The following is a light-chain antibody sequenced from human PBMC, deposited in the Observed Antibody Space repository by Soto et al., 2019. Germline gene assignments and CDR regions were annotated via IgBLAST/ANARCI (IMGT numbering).Light chain of an antibody. V-gene: IGLV2-14*01. Sequence: QSALTQPASVSGSPGQSITISCTGTSSDVSGYTSVSWYQQHPGKAPKLMIYEVSSRPSGVSNRFSGSKSGNTASLTISGLQPEDEADYYCSSYTSSNTWVFGGGTKVTVL. CDR1: SSDVSGYTS. CDR3: SSYTSSNTWV. J-gene: IGLJ3*02. CDR2: EVS.